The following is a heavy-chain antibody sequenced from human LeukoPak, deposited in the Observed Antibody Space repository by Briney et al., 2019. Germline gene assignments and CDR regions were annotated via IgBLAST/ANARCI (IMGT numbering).Heavy chain of an antibody. CDR2: ISYDGINK. Sequence: GGSLRLSCAASGFTFSSYGMHWVRQAPGKGLEWVALISYDGINKNYADSVKGRFTISRDNSKNTLYLQMNSLRAEDTAVYYCAKDSGGDYYDSLEYFQNWGQGTLVTVSS. D-gene: IGHD3-22*01. CDR3: AKDSGGDYYDSLEYFQN. V-gene: IGHV3-30*18. CDR1: GFTFSSYG. J-gene: IGHJ1*01.